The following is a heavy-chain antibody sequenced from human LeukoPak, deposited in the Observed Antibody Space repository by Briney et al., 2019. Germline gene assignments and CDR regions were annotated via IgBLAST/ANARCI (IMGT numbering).Heavy chain of an antibody. CDR2: ISTSSSYI. J-gene: IGHJ5*02. CDR1: GFTFSSYS. CDR3: ARDQEAEAATDGWFDP. Sequence: GGSLRLSCAASGFTFSSYSMNWVRQAPGKGLEWVSSISTSSSYIYYADSVKGRFTISRDNAKNSLYLQMNSLRVEDTAVYYCARDQEAEAATDGWFDPWGQGTLVTVSS. D-gene: IGHD6-19*01. V-gene: IGHV3-21*01.